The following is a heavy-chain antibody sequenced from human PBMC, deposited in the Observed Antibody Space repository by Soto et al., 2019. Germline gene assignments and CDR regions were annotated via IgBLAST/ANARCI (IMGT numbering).Heavy chain of an antibody. V-gene: IGHV3-23*03. CDR2: ISADGSST. CDR3: ASASTPTEY. Sequence: GESLKISCAASGVPFSNLAMVWVRQTSAKRLEWVAIISADGSSTGYLDSVKGRFSISRDNSRNLLFLQMNSLRPDDTAIYYCASASTPTEYWGQGTQVTVSS. D-gene: IGHD4-17*01. J-gene: IGHJ4*02. CDR1: GVPFSNLA.